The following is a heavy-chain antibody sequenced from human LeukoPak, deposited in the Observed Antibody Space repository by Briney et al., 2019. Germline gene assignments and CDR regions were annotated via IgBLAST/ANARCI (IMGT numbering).Heavy chain of an antibody. J-gene: IGHJ5*02. CDR2: ISAYNGNT. Sequence: ASVKVSCKASGYTFTSYGISWVRQAPGQGLEWMRWISAYNGNTNYAQKLQGRVTMTTDTSTGTAYMELRSLRSDDTAVYYCARAAVAGKSFDPWGQGTLVTVSS. CDR3: ARAAVAGKSFDP. D-gene: IGHD6-19*01. V-gene: IGHV1-18*01. CDR1: GYTFTSYG.